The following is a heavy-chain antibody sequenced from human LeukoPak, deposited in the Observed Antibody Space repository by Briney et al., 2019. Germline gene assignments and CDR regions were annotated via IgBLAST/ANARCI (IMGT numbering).Heavy chain of an antibody. J-gene: IGHJ4*02. CDR2: ISASGST. CDR3: SREGRSSTPGY. V-gene: IGHV4-4*07. D-gene: IGHD2-15*01. Sequence: PSETLSLTCTVSGGPIRSYYWGWVRQPAGKRLEGIGRISASGSTDYNPPLQSRVTMSVDTSKNQFSLRLSSVTAADTAVYYCSREGRSSTPGYWGQGALVTVSS. CDR1: GGPIRSYY.